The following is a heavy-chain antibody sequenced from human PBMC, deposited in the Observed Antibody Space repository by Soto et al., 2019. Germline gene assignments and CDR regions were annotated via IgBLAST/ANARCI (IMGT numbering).Heavy chain of an antibody. Sequence: EVQLVESGGGLVQPGGSLRLSCAASGFTFSSYWMHWVRQAPGKGLVWVSRINPDGSTTSYADSVKGRFTMSRDNAKNTLYLQMNSLRAEDTAVYYCARVGVGAYHFDYWGQGTLVTVSS. CDR3: ARVGVGAYHFDY. D-gene: IGHD1-26*01. V-gene: IGHV3-74*01. CDR2: INPDGSTT. CDR1: GFTFSSYW. J-gene: IGHJ4*02.